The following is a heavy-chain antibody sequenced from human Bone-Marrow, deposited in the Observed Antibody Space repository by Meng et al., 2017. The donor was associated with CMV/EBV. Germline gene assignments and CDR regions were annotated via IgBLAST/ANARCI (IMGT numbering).Heavy chain of an antibody. J-gene: IGHJ6*02. Sequence: GESLKISCAASGFTFSSYWMSWVRQAPGKGLEWVANIKQDGSEKFYVDSVKGRFTSSRDNAKNSLYLQMNSLRDEDTAVYYCARDGVGVFWSGYYTFYHYYGMDVWGRGTTVTGS. CDR2: IKQDGSEK. V-gene: IGHV3-7*01. CDR1: GFTFSSYW. CDR3: ARDGVGVFWSGYYTFYHYYGMDV. D-gene: IGHD3-3*01.